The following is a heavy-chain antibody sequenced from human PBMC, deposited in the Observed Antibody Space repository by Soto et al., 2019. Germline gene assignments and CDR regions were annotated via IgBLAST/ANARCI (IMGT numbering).Heavy chain of an antibody. J-gene: IGHJ4*02. CDR2: IYYSGST. D-gene: IGHD3-22*01. V-gene: IGHV4-61*01. CDR1: GGSVSRGSYY. CDR3: ARGVCSSGSHDY. Sequence: QVQLPESGPGLVKPSETLSLTCTVSGGSVSRGSYYWSWIRPPPGQGLEWIGYIYYSGSTNYHPCLQSRVTISVDTSKNQFSLNLSSVTAADTAVYYCARGVCSSGSHDYWGQGTLVTVSS.